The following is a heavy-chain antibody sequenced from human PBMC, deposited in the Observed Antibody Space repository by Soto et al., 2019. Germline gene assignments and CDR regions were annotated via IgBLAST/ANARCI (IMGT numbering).Heavy chain of an antibody. Sequence: QVTLKESGPVLVKPTETLTLTCTVSGFSLSYARVGVSWIRQPPGEALEWLAHIFWNDEKSYSTSLKSRLTISKDTSKSPVVLAMTNMDPVDTATYYCARHGAYYDSSGYPYYYFDYWGQGILVTVSS. CDR1: GFSLSYARVG. J-gene: IGHJ4*02. CDR3: ARHGAYYDSSGYPYYYFDY. D-gene: IGHD3-22*01. CDR2: IFWNDEK. V-gene: IGHV2-26*01.